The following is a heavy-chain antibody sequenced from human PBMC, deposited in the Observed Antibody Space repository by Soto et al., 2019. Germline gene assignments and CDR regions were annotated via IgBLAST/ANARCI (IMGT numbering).Heavy chain of an antibody. CDR2: IDWDDEK. V-gene: IGHV2-70*20. J-gene: IGHJ4*02. Sequence: SGPTLVNPTQTLTLTCTCSGFSLSTSGMCVSWVRQPPGKTLDWLAVIDWDDEKFYSTSLKTRLTISKDTSKNQVVLTMTNMDPVDTAPHYCAPTRAAAGSFFFDYWGQGTLVTVSS. D-gene: IGHD6-13*01. CDR1: GFSLSTSGMC. CDR3: APTRAAAGSFFFDY.